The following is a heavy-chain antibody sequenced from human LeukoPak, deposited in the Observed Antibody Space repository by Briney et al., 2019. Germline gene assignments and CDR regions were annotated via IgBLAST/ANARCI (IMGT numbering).Heavy chain of an antibody. J-gene: IGHJ4*02. D-gene: IGHD3-9*01. CDR1: GGSISSSSYY. CDR2: IYYSGST. CDR3: ARQRADILTGYYAYYFDY. V-gene: IGHV4-39*01. Sequence: SETLSLTCTVSGGSISSSSYYWGWIRQPPGKGPEWIGNIYYSGSTYYNPSLKSRVTISVDTSKNQFSLKLSSVTAADTAVYYCARQRADILTGYYAYYFDYWGQGTLVTVSS.